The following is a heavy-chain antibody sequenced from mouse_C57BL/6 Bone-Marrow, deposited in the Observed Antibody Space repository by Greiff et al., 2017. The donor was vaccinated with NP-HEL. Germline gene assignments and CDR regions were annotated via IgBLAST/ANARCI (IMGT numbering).Heavy chain of an antibody. CDR1: GYTFTSYW. Sequence: VQLQQSGAELVKPGASVKMSCKASGYTFTSYWITWVKQRPGQGLEWIGDIYPGSGSTNYTEKFKSKATLTVDTSSSTAYMQLSSLTSEDSAGYYCARRLYYYCSSKDYFDYWGQGTTLTVSS. V-gene: IGHV1-55*01. D-gene: IGHD1-1*01. CDR2: IYPGSGST. J-gene: IGHJ2*01. CDR3: ARRLYYYCSSKDYFDY.